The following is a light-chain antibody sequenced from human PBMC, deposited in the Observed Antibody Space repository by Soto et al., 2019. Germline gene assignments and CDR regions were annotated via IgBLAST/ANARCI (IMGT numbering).Light chain of an antibody. CDR1: SSDIGAYNY. Sequence: QSALTQPASVSGSPGQSITISCTGSSSDIGAYNYVSWYQQHPGKAPKLMIYDVTNRPSGVSYRFSGSKSGSTASLTISGLQAEDEADYYCSSYTISHIRVFGGGTKVTVL. CDR3: SSYTISHIRV. CDR2: DVT. J-gene: IGLJ3*02. V-gene: IGLV2-14*01.